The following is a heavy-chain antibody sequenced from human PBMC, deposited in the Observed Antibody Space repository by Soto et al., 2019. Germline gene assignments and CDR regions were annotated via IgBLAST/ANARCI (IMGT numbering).Heavy chain of an antibody. Sequence: EVQLLESGGGLVQPGGSLRLSCAASGFTFSSYAMSWVRQAPGKGLEWVSAISGSGGSTYYADSVKGRFTISRDNSKNTLYLQMNSLRAEDTAVYYCAKDILVYSGYETHFDLWGRGTLVTVSS. CDR2: ISGSGGST. CDR3: AKDILVYSGYETHFDL. CDR1: GFTFSSYA. J-gene: IGHJ2*01. V-gene: IGHV3-23*01. D-gene: IGHD5-12*01.